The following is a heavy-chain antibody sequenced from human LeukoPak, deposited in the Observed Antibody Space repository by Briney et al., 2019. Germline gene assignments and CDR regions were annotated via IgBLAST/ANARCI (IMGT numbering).Heavy chain of an antibody. CDR1: GGSFSGNY. J-gene: IGHJ4*02. D-gene: IGHD1-26*01. V-gene: IGHV4-34*01. Sequence: SETLSLTCVVYGGSFSGNYWSWIRQPPGKGLEWIGEINNSGSTNYNPSLKSRVTISVDTSKNQFSLKVSSVTAADTAVYHCARGYNRGSYYNYWGQGTLVTVSS. CDR2: INNSGST. CDR3: ARGYNRGSYYNY.